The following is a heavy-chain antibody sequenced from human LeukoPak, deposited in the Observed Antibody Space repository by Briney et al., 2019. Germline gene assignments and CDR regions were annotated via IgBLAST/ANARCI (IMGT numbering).Heavy chain of an antibody. Sequence: GGSLRLSCAASGFTFSSYAMSWVRQAPGKGLEWVSAISGSGGSTYYADSVKGRFTISRDNSKNTLYLQMNSLRAEDTAVYYWPKDTPSYSYGSGRVYWAQETLSPSPQ. CDR3: PKDTPSYSYGSGRVY. J-gene: IGHJ4*02. D-gene: IGHD3-10*01. CDR1: GFTFSSYA. V-gene: IGHV3-23*01. CDR2: ISGSGGST.